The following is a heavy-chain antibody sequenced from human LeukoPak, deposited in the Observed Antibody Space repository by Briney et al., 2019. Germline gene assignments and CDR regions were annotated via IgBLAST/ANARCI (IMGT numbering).Heavy chain of an antibody. CDR1: GYSFTGYY. V-gene: IGHV1-2*02. D-gene: IGHD5-12*01. CDR3: AKNPYEYYFDY. Sequence: ASVKVSCKASGYSFTGYYMHWMRQAPGQGLEWMGWINPSSGDTNYAQKFQGRVTMTRDTSISTAYMELSRLRSDDTAVYYCAKNPYEYYFDYWGQGTPVTVSS. CDR2: INPSSGDT. J-gene: IGHJ4*02.